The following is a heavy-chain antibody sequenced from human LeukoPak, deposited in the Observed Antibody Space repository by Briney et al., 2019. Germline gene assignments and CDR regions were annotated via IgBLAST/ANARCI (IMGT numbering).Heavy chain of an antibody. CDR3: ARKGELERRRSWDY. V-gene: IGHV3-7*03. D-gene: IGHD1-1*01. CDR1: GFTFSSHW. CDR2: IKEDGTRK. J-gene: IGHJ4*02. Sequence: GGSLRLSCAASGFTFSSHWMTWVRQAPGKGLEWVANIKEDGTRKNYMDSVKGRFTISRDNAKNSLYLQMSGLRAEDTALYYCARKGELERRRSWDYWGQGTLVTVSS.